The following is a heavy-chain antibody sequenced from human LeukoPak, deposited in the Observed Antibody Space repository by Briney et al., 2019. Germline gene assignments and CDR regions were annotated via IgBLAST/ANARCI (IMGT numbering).Heavy chain of an antibody. CDR3: ARSSWSIFDY. J-gene: IGHJ4*02. V-gene: IGHV4-38-2*02. Sequence: SETLSLTCTVSGYSISSGYYWGWIRQPPGKGLEWIGNVYHSGSTYYNPSLKSRVTISVDTSKNQFSLKLSSVTAAGTAVYYCARSSWSIFDYWGQGTLVTVSS. CDR1: GYSISSGYY. CDR2: VYHSGST. D-gene: IGHD6-13*01.